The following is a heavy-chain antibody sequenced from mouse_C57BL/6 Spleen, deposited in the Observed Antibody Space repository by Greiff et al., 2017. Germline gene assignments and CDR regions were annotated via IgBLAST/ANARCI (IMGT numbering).Heavy chain of an antibody. CDR2: ISAGGSYT. Sequence: EVMLVESGGGLVKPGGSLKLSCAASGFTFSSYAMSWVRQTPEKRLEWVATISAGGSYTYYPDNVKGRFTISRDNAKNNLYLQMSHLKSEDTAMYYCARDRGDGYYDWYFDVWGTGTTVTVSS. CDR1: GFTFSSYA. CDR3: ARDRGDGYYDWYFDV. V-gene: IGHV5-4*01. J-gene: IGHJ1*03. D-gene: IGHD2-3*01.